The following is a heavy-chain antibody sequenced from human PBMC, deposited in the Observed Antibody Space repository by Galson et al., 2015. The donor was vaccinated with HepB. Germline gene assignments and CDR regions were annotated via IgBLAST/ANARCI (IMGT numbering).Heavy chain of an antibody. Sequence: SVKVSCKASGYTFTSYGISWVRQAPGQGLEWMGWISAYNGNTNYAQKLQGRVTMTTDTSTSTAYMELRSLRSDDTAVYYRARRGSSGWYGGWFDPWGQGTLVTVSS. J-gene: IGHJ5*02. D-gene: IGHD6-19*01. CDR1: GYTFTSYG. CDR3: ARRGSSGWYGGWFDP. CDR2: ISAYNGNT. V-gene: IGHV1-18*01.